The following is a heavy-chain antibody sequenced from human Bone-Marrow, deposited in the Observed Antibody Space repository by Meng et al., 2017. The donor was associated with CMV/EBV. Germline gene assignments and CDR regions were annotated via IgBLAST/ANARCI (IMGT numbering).Heavy chain of an antibody. V-gene: IGHV4-38-2*02. CDR3: ASRSKYYDFSS. CDR1: GYSISSGYY. J-gene: IGHJ4*02. D-gene: IGHD3-3*01. CDR2: IYHSGST. Sequence: GSLRLSCTVSGYSISSGYYWGWIRQPPGKGLEWIGSIYHSGSTYYNPSLKSRATISVDTSKNQFSLKLSSVTAADTAVYYCASRSKYYDFSSWGQGTLVTVSS.